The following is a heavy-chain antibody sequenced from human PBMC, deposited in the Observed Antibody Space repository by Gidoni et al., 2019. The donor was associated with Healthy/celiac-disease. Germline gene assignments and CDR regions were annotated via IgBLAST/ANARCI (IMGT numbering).Heavy chain of an antibody. CDR2: IYYRGST. Sequence: QLQLQESGPGLVKPSETLSLRCPVSGGSISNNKYNWGWIRQPPGKGLEWIGSIYYRGSTYYNPSLKSRVTISVDTSKNQFSLKLSSVTAADTAVYYCARQLVRDYGMDVWGQGTTVTVSS. CDR1: GGSISNNKYN. V-gene: IGHV4-39*01. J-gene: IGHJ6*02. CDR3: ARQLVRDYGMDV. D-gene: IGHD6-6*01.